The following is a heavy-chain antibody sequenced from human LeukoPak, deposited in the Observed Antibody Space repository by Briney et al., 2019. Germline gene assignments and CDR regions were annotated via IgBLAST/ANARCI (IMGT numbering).Heavy chain of an antibody. CDR3: AKDEGSGWFFFDF. D-gene: IGHD6-19*01. Sequence: GGSLRLSCAASGFTFDDYTMHWVRQAPGKGLEWVSLISWDGGSTYYADSVKGRFTISRDNSKNTLYLQMNSLRADDTAVYYCAKDEGSGWFFFDFWGRGTLVTVSS. J-gene: IGHJ4*02. V-gene: IGHV3-43*01. CDR2: ISWDGGST. CDR1: GFTFDDYT.